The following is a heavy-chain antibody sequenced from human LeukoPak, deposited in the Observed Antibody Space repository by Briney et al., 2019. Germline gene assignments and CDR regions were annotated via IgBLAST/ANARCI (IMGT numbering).Heavy chain of an antibody. V-gene: IGHV1-2*02. Sequence: ASVKVSCKASGYTFTDYYFHWVRQAPGQGLEWMGWIDPNSGGTNYAQQFEGRVTMTRDTSISTAYMELSSLRSDDTAVYYCTRLHLWIPYWGQGTLVTVSS. CDR1: GYTFTDYY. CDR2: IDPNSGGT. CDR3: TRLHLWIPY. J-gene: IGHJ4*02. D-gene: IGHD5-18*01.